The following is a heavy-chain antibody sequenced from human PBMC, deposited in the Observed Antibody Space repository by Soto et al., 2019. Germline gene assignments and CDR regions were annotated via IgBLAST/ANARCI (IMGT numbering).Heavy chain of an antibody. CDR3: ARALAAAGEDNWFDP. V-gene: IGHV3-21*01. CDR2: ISSGSSYI. CDR1: GFTFSSYS. J-gene: IGHJ5*02. Sequence: EVQLVESGGGLVKPGGSLRLSCAASGFTFSSYSMNWVRQAPGKGLEWVSSISSGSSYIYYADSVKGRFTISRDNAKNSLYLQMNSLRAEDTAVYYCARALAAAGEDNWFDPWGQGTLVTVSS. D-gene: IGHD6-13*01.